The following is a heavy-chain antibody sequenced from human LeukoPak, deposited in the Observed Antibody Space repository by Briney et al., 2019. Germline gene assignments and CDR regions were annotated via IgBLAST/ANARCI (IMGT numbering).Heavy chain of an antibody. CDR2: INPRGGST. V-gene: IGHV1-46*01. CDR1: GYTFTTYY. D-gene: IGHD2-21*02. CDR3: ARGGGDLTNFDY. Sequence: ASVKVSCKAPGYTFTTYYMHWVRQAPGQGLEWMGVINPRGGSTSNAQKFQGRVTVTRDTSTSTVYMELSSLRSQDTAVYYCARGGGDLTNFDYWGQGTLVTVSS. J-gene: IGHJ4*02.